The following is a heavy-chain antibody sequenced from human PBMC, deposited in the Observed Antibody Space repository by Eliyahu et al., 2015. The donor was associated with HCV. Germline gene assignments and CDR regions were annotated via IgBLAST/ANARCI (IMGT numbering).Heavy chain of an antibody. CDR3: ARAQYQFLYTGFVAVDV. Sequence: QVHLVESGGGLVKPGGSLRLSCAASGFXFSEYXMTWMRQAPGKGLEWVSYISTSSSYPKYADSVKGRFTISRDNANNSLFLQMNSLRDEDTAVYYCARAQYQFLYTGFVAVDVWGQGTMVTVSS. CDR2: ISTSSSYP. V-gene: IGHV3-11*06. J-gene: IGHJ3*01. CDR1: GFXFSEYX. D-gene: IGHD2-2*02.